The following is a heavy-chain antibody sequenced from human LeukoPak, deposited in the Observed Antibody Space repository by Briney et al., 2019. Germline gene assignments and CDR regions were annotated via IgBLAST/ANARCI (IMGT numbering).Heavy chain of an antibody. Sequence: SVKLSCKASGGTFSSYAISWVRQAPGQGLEWMGGIIPIFGTANYAQKFQGRVTITADESTSTAYMELSSLRSEDTAVYYCARGDSGSYGGIDYWGQGTLVTVST. CDR1: GGTFSSYA. CDR2: IIPIFGTA. CDR3: ARGDSGSYGGIDY. D-gene: IGHD1-26*01. V-gene: IGHV1-69*13. J-gene: IGHJ4*02.